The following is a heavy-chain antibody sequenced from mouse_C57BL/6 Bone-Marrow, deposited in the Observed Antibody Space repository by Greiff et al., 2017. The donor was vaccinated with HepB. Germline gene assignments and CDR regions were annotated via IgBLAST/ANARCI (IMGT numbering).Heavy chain of an antibody. J-gene: IGHJ4*01. CDR2: IYPGGGYT. CDR3: ARSHYDTYAMDY. D-gene: IGHD2-4*01. Sequence: VKLVESGAELVRPGTSVKMSCKASGYTFTNYWIGWAKQRPGHGLEWIGDIYPGGGYTNYNEKFKGKATLTADKSSSTAYMQFSSLTSEDSAIYYCARSHYDTYAMDYWGQGTSVTVSS. CDR1: GYTFTNYW. V-gene: IGHV1-63*01.